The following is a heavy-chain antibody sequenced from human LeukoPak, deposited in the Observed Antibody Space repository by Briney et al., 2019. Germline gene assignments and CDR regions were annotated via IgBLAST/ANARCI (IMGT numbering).Heavy chain of an antibody. CDR1: GGSISSSSYY. J-gene: IGHJ4*02. D-gene: IGHD6-19*01. CDR2: ISYSGNT. V-gene: IGHV4-39*02. CDR3: AREYSSTSDY. Sequence: SETLSLTCTVSGGSISSSSYYGGWIRQPPGKGLEWIGSISYSGNTYYNPSLKSRVTISVDTSKNQFSLKLSSVTAADTAVYYCAREYSSTSDYWGQGTLVTVSS.